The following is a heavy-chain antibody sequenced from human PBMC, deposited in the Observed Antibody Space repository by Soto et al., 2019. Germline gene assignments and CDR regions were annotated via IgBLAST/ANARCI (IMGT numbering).Heavy chain of an antibody. J-gene: IGHJ6*02. Sequence: SETLSLTCTVSGGSVSSGIYYWSWIRQPPGKGLEWIGYIYYSGSTNYNPSLKSRVTISVDTSKNQFSLKLSSVTAADTAVYYCARDARDYYYYYGMDVWGQGTTVTVSS. CDR2: IYYSGST. V-gene: IGHV4-61*01. CDR3: ARDARDYYYYYGMDV. CDR1: GGSVSSGIYY.